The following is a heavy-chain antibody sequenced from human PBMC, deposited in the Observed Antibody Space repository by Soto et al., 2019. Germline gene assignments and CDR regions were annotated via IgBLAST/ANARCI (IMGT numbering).Heavy chain of an antibody. Sequence: QVKLVQSGAEVKKPGASVKVSCKTSDYTFSSYGITWLRQAPGQGLEWMGWISAYNGNTDYAQKFQGRVTMTRHTSTTTAYMELRSLTSDDTAIYFCAREGAVPTAIRPSYYFDYWGQGTLVTVSS. J-gene: IGHJ4*02. D-gene: IGHD2-2*01. CDR1: DYTFSSYG. CDR3: AREGAVPTAIRPSYYFDY. CDR2: ISAYNGNT. V-gene: IGHV1-18*01.